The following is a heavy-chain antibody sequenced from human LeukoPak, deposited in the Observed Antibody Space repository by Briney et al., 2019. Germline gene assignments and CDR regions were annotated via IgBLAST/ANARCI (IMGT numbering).Heavy chain of an antibody. V-gene: IGHV4-38-2*02. Sequence: SETLSLTCAVSGYSISSGYYWGWIRQPPGKGLEWIGSIYHGGSTYYNPSLKSRVTISVDTSKNQFSLKLSSVTAADTAVYYCARENQNVLRFLEWLSAFDIWGQGTMVTVSS. CDR1: GYSISSGYY. CDR3: ARENQNVLRFLEWLSAFDI. CDR2: IYHGGST. D-gene: IGHD3-3*01. J-gene: IGHJ3*02.